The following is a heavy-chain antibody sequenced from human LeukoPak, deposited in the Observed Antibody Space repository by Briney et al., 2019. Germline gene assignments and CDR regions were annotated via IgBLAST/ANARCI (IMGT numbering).Heavy chain of an antibody. V-gene: IGHV1-8*01. CDR2: MDPNSGNT. D-gene: IGHD1-26*01. CDR1: GYTFTSYN. J-gene: IGHJ5*02. Sequence: ASVKVSCKTSGYTFTSYNINWVRQATGQGLEWMGWMDPNSGNTGYAQKFQGRVTMTRNTSISTAYIELSTLRSDDTAVYYCARGHRVLGATRWFDPWGQGTLVTVSS. CDR3: ARGHRVLGATRWFDP.